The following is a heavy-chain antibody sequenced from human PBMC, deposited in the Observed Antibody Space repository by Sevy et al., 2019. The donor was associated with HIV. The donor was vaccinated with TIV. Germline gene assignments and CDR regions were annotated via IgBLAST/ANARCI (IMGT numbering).Heavy chain of an antibody. V-gene: IGHV3-48*03. Sequence: GGSLRLSCAASGFSFSSYEMNWVRQAPGKGLEWVSFITSSGSTKHSSDSVRGRCTISRDNAKYSLSLQLNSLRAEDTAIYYCASDLPPAATTVAHFDYWGQGTLVTVSS. J-gene: IGHJ4*02. CDR3: ASDLPPAATTVAHFDY. D-gene: IGHD4-17*01. CDR1: GFSFSSYE. CDR2: ITSSGSTK.